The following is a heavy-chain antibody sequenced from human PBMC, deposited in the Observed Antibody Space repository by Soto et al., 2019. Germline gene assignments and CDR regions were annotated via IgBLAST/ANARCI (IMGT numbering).Heavy chain of an antibody. CDR1: GYTFTSYG. V-gene: IGHV1-18*01. D-gene: IGHD6-13*01. J-gene: IGHJ5*02. Sequence: GASVKVSCKASGYTFTSYGISWVRQAPGQGLEWMGWISAYNGNTNYAQKLQGRVTMTTDTSTSTAYMELRSLRSDDTAVYYCARDRGSSWNRNWFDPWGQGTLVTVSS. CDR3: ARDRGSSWNRNWFDP. CDR2: ISAYNGNT.